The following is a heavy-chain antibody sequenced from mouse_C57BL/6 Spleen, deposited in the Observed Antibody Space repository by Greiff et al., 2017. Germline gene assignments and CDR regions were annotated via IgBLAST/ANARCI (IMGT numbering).Heavy chain of an antibody. D-gene: IGHD4-1*01. CDR3: ARDTGYYFDY. J-gene: IGHJ2*01. CDR2: INYDGGST. Sequence: EVKLVESEGGLVQPGSSMKLSCTASGFTFSDYYMAWVRQVPEKGLEWVANINYDGGSTYYLDSLKSRFIISRDNAKNILYLQMSSLKSEDTATYYYARDTGYYFDYWGQGTTLTVSS. V-gene: IGHV5-16*01. CDR1: GFTFSDYY.